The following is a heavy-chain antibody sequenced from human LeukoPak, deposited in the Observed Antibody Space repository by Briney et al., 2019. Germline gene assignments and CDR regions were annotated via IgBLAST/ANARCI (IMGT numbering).Heavy chain of an antibody. J-gene: IGHJ4*02. CDR1: GGSISSGGYY. CDR2: IYYSGST. V-gene: IGHV4-31*03. Sequence: SETLSLTCTVSGGSISSGGYYWSWIRQHPGKGLEWIGYIYYSGSTYYNPSLKSRVTISVDTSKNQFSLKLSSVTAADTAVYYCARGDLVPVPDISYYFDYWGQGTLVTVSS. D-gene: IGHD2-2*01. CDR3: ARGDLVPVPDISYYFDY.